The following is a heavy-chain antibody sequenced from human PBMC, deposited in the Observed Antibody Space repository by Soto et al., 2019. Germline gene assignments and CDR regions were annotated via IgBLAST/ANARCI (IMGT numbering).Heavy chain of an antibody. CDR2: IYYSGST. J-gene: IGHJ4*02. V-gene: IGHV4-31*03. D-gene: IGHD4-4*01. CDR3: ARGVRVTTYVYYFDY. CDR1: GGSISSGGYY. Sequence: LSLTCTVSGGSISSGGYYWSWIRQHPGKGLEWIGYIYYSGSTYYNPSLKSRVTISVDTSKNQFSLKLSSVTAADTAVYYCARGVRVTTYVYYFDYWGQGTLVTVSS.